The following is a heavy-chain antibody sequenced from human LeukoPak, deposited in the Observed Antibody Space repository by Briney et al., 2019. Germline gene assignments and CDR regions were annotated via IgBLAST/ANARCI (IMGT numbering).Heavy chain of an antibody. Sequence: GGSLRLSCAASGFTFSSYAMSWVRQAPGKGLEWVSAISGSGGSTYYADSVKGRFTISRDNSKNTLYLQMNSLRAEDTAVYYCAKDPMVRGVIKEYFQHWGQGTLVNVSS. V-gene: IGHV3-23*01. D-gene: IGHD3-10*01. J-gene: IGHJ1*01. CDR1: GFTFSSYA. CDR3: AKDPMVRGVIKEYFQH. CDR2: ISGSGGST.